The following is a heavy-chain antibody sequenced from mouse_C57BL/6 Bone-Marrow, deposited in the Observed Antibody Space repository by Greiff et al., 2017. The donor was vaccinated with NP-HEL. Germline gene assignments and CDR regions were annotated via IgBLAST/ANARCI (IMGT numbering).Heavy chain of an antibody. J-gene: IGHJ1*03. CDR1: GFNIKDDY. V-gene: IGHV14-4*01. CDR2: IDPENGDT. Sequence: EVQLVESGAELVRPGASVKLSCTASGFNIKDDYMHWVKQRPEQGLEWIGWIDPENGDTEYASKFQGKATITADTSSNTAYLQLGSLTSEDTAVYYCTTHSNDWYFDVWGTGTTVTVSS. CDR3: TTHSNDWYFDV. D-gene: IGHD2-5*01.